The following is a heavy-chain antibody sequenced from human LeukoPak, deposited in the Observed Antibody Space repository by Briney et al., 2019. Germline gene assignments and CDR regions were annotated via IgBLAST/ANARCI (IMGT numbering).Heavy chain of an antibody. V-gene: IGHV4-34*01. J-gene: IGHJ5*02. CDR2: INHIGST. CDR1: DGSFSAYY. CDR3: ASWFGELYTNWFDP. D-gene: IGHD3-10*01. Sequence: PSETLSLTCAVYDGSFSAYYWSWIRQPPGKWLEWIGEINHIGSTNYNPSLKSRVTISVDTSRNQFALKLSSVTDADTAVYYCASWFGELYTNWFDPWGQGTLVTVSS.